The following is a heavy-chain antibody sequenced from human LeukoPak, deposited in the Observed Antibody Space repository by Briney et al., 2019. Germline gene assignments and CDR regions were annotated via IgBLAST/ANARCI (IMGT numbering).Heavy chain of an antibody. D-gene: IGHD6-13*01. CDR1: GGSISSYY. CDR2: IYYSGST. J-gene: IGHJ6*03. V-gene: IGHV4-59*01. Sequence: SETLSLTCTVSGGSISSYYWSWIRQPPGKGLEWIGYIYYSGSTNYNPSLKSRVTISVDTSKNQFSLKLSSVTAADTAVYYCARGVSTYYYYYMDVWGKGTTVTVSS. CDR3: ARGVSTYYYYYMDV.